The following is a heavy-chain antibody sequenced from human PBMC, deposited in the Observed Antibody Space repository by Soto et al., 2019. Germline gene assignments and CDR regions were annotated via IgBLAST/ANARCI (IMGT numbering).Heavy chain of an antibody. J-gene: IGHJ6*02. CDR2: ISGSGGST. D-gene: IGHD3-9*01. CDR1: GFTFSSYA. V-gene: IGHV3-23*01. Sequence: GGSLRLSCAASGFTFSSYAMSWVRQAPGKGLEWVSAISGSGGSTYYADSVKGRFTISRDNSKNTLYLQMNSLRAEDTAVYYCAEEGDLRNYDILTGYYSYYYNGMDVWGQGTTVTVSS. CDR3: AEEGDLRNYDILTGYYSYYYNGMDV.